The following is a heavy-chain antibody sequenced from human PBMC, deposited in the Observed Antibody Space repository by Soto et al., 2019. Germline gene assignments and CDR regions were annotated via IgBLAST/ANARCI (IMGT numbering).Heavy chain of an antibody. V-gene: IGHV4-59*01. J-gene: IGHJ5*02. Sequence: SETLSLTCTVSGGSINSDYWNWIRQPPGKGLEWIGYVYHSWSTKYNPSLKSRVTISVDTSKNQLSLKLSSVTAADTAVYYCARFGTSPNGNWFDPWGQGTLVTVSS. CDR2: VYHSWST. CDR3: ARFGTSPNGNWFDP. CDR1: GGSINSDY. D-gene: IGHD3-10*01.